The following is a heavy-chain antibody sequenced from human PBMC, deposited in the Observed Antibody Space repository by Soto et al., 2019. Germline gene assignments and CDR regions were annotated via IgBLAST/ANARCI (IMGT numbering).Heavy chain of an antibody. CDR1: GFTFSSYA. CDR3: AKVLRTYYDFWSGYYGEY. Sequence: EVQLLESGGGLVQPGGSLRLSCAASGFTFSSYAMSWVRQAPGKGLEWVSAISGSGGSTYYADSVKGRFTISRDNSKNTMYLQMNSLRAEDTAVYYCAKVLRTYYDFWSGYYGEYWGQGTLVTVSS. V-gene: IGHV3-23*01. CDR2: ISGSGGST. D-gene: IGHD3-3*01. J-gene: IGHJ4*02.